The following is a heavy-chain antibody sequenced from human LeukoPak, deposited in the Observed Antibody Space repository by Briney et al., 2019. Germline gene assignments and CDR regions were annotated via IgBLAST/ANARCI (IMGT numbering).Heavy chain of an antibody. J-gene: IGHJ4*02. V-gene: IGHV4-59*01. CDR1: GGSISSFY. D-gene: IGHD5-18*01. CDR2: FHDSGNT. CDR3: ARDYVGYSHDT. Sequence: PSETLSLTCTVPGGSISSFYWRWIRQPPGKGLEWIGSFHDSGNTNYNPSLKSRVTISVDTSKTQVSLKLTSVTAADTAVYYCARDYVGYSHDTWGQGTLVTVSS.